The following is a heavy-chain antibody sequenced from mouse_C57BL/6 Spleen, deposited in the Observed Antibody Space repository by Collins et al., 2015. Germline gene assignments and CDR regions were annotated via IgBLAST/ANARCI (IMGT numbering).Heavy chain of an antibody. CDR3: ARGPYYYGSSYDYAMDY. J-gene: IGHJ4*01. D-gene: IGHD1-1*01. CDR2: IDPSDSET. CDR1: GYTFTSYW. Sequence: QVQLQQPGAELVRPGSSVKLSCKASGYTFTSYWMHWVKQRPIQGLEWIGNIDPSDSETHYNQKFKDKATLTVDKSSSTAYMQLSSLTSEDSAVYYCARGPYYYGSSYDYAMDYWGQGTSVTVSS. V-gene: IGHV1-52*01.